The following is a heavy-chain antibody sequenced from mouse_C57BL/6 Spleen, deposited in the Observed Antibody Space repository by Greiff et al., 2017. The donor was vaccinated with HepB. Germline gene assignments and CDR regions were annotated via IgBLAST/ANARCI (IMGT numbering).Heavy chain of an antibody. CDR3: ARPGGLRRAWFAY. D-gene: IGHD2-4*01. Sequence: EVMLVESGGGLVKPGGSLKLSCAASGFTFSDYGMHWVRQAPEKGLEWVAYISSGSSTIYYADTVKGRFTISRDNAKNTLFLQMTSLRSEDTAMYYCARPGGLRRAWFAYWGQRTLVTVSA. CDR2: ISSGSSTI. V-gene: IGHV5-17*01. CDR1: GFTFSDYG. J-gene: IGHJ3*01.